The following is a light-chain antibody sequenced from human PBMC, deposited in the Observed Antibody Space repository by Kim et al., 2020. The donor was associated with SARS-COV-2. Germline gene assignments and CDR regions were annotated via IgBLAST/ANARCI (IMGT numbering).Light chain of an antibody. CDR1: SGSIDDNY. CDR3: QSYTRDKVI. CDR2: EDD. J-gene: IGLJ2*01. V-gene: IGLV6-57*04. Sequence: NFMLTQPHSVSESPGKTVTISCTRSSGSIDDNYVQWYQQRPGGVPTTVIYEDDQRPSGVSDRFSGSIDNSSNSASLTISGLRTEDEADYYGQSYTRDKVIFGGGTQLTVL.